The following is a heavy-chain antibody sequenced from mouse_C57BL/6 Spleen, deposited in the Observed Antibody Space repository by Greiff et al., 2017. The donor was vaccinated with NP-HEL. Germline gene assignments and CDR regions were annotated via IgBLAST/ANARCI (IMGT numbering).Heavy chain of an antibody. J-gene: IGHJ2*01. V-gene: IGHV5-6*01. Sequence: EVNVVESGGDLVKPGGSLKLSCAASGFTFSSYGMSWVRQTPDKRLEWVATISSGGSYTYYPDSVKGRFTISRDNAKNTLYLQMSSLKSEDTAMYYCARHRYFDYWGQGTTLTVSS. CDR1: GFTFSSYG. CDR2: ISSGGSYT. CDR3: ARHRYFDY.